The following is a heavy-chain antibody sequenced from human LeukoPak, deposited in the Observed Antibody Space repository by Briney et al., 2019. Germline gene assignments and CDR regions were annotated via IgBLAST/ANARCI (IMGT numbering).Heavy chain of an antibody. D-gene: IGHD3-16*01. CDR1: GGSISIYY. V-gene: IGHV4-59*01. Sequence: SETLSLTCTVSGGSISIYYWSWIRQPPGKGLEWIGYIYYSGSTNYNPSLKSRVTISVDTSKNQFSLKLSSVTAADTAVYYCARGAWGYFDYWGQGTLVTVSS. J-gene: IGHJ4*02. CDR3: ARGAWGYFDY. CDR2: IYYSGST.